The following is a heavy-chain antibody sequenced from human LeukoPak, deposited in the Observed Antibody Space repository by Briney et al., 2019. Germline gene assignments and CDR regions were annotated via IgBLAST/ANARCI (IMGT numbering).Heavy chain of an antibody. D-gene: IGHD3-10*01. CDR2: ISGGGGST. Sequence: GGSLRLSCAASGFTFSSYAMSWVRQAPGKGLEWVSIISGGGGSTNYADSVKGRFTISRDNSKNTLYLQMNSLRAEDTAVYYCAKPYYGSGSYYGFNYYAFDYWGQGTLVTVSS. CDR1: GFTFSSYA. V-gene: IGHV3-23*01. J-gene: IGHJ4*02. CDR3: AKPYYGSGSYYGFNYYAFDY.